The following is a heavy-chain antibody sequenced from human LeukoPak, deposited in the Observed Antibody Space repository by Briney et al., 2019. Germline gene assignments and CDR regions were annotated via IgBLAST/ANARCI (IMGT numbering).Heavy chain of an antibody. J-gene: IGHJ6*02. Sequence: GGSLRLSCAASGFTFSSYWMSWVRQPAGKGLEWVSTVGSAGDTYYTDSVKGRFTSSRENAKNSFFLQMNSLRAGDTAVYYCARENVLAVAGKNYYNGMDVWGQGTTVTVSS. V-gene: IGHV3-13*01. CDR2: VGSAGDT. CDR1: GFTFSSYW. CDR3: ARENVLAVAGKNYYNGMDV. D-gene: IGHD6-19*01.